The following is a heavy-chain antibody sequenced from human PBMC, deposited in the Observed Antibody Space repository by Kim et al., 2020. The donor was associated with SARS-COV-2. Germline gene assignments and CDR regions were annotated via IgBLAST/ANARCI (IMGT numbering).Heavy chain of an antibody. D-gene: IGHD2-8*01. Sequence: SETLSLTCTVSGDSFSSGGYHWTWIRQHPGKGLEWIGYIYYSGSTYYNPSLKSRVTISVDTSKNQFSLKLTSVTAADTAVYYCARWTKSLGTDYWGQGTLVTVSS. CDR1: GDSFSSGGYH. J-gene: IGHJ4*02. CDR2: IYYSGST. V-gene: IGHV4-31*03. CDR3: ARWTKSLGTDY.